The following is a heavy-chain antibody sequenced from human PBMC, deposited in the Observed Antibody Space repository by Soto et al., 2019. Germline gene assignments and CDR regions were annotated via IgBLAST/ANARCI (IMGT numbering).Heavy chain of an antibody. J-gene: IGHJ4*02. CDR1: GGSISSYY. CDR3: ASFTIFDSSLDY. V-gene: IGHV4-59*01. Sequence: SETLSLTCTVSGGSISSYYWSWIRQPPGKGLEWIGYIYYSGSTNYNPSLKSRVTISVDTSKNQFSLKLSSVTAADTAVYYCASFTIFDSSLDYWGQGTLVTVSS. D-gene: IGHD3-9*01. CDR2: IYYSGST.